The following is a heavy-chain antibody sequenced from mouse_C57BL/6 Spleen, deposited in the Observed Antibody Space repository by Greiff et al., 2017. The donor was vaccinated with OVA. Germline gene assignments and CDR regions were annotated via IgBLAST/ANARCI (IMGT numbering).Heavy chain of an antibody. CDR2: ISSGGSYT. CDR3: ARLYGNYFDY. V-gene: IGHV5-6*02. J-gene: IGHJ2*01. Sequence: DVKLVESGGDLVKPGGSLKLSCAASGFTFSSYGMSWVRQTPDKRLEWVATISSGGSYTYYPDSVKGRFTISRDNAKNTLYLQMSSLKSEDTAMYYCARLYGNYFDYWGQGTTLTVSS. CDR1: GFTFSSYG. D-gene: IGHD2-1*01.